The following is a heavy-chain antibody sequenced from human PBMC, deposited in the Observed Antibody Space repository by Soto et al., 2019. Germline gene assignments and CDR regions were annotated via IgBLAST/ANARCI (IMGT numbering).Heavy chain of an antibody. V-gene: IGHV3-23*01. J-gene: IGHJ4*02. Sequence: EVQLLESGGGLVQPGGSLRLSCAASGFTFNNYAMTWVRQAPGKGLEWVSAISGGGDTTSYADSVKGRFTVSRDGSKNPLYLQMSSLRAEDTALYYCAKGRVGSGSLTPRVDFWGQGTLVTVSS. CDR1: GFTFNNYA. CDR2: ISGGGDTT. CDR3: AKGRVGSGSLTPRVDF. D-gene: IGHD3-10*01.